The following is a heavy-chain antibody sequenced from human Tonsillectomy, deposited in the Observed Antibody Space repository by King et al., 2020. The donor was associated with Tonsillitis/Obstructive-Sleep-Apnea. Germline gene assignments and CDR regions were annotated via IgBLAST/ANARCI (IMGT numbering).Heavy chain of an antibody. V-gene: IGHV4-59*01. CDR3: ARAHIGYCTNGVCHPAAFDI. Sequence: QLQESGPGLVKPSETLSLTCTVSGGSISSYYWSWIRQPPGKGLEWIGYIYYSGSTNYNPSLKSRVTISVDTSKNQFSLKLSSVTAADTAVYYCARAHIGYCTNGVCHPAAFDIWGQGTMVTVSS. CDR1: GGSISSYY. J-gene: IGHJ3*02. D-gene: IGHD2-8*01. CDR2: IYYSGST.